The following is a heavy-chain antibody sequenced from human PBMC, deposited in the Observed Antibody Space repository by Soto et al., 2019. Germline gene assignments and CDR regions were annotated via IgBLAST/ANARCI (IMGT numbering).Heavy chain of an antibody. J-gene: IGHJ3*02. CDR2: IYSGGST. CDR3: ARGPSPPFDYDYIWGSYRYTAFGAFDI. V-gene: IGHV3-66*01. D-gene: IGHD3-16*02. CDR1: GFTVSSNY. Sequence: GGSLRLSCAASGFTVSSNYMSWVRQAPGKGLEWVSVIYSGGSTYYADSVKGRFTISRDNSKNTLYLQMNSLRAEDTAVYYCARGPSPPFDYDYIWGSYRYTAFGAFDIWGQGTMVTVSS.